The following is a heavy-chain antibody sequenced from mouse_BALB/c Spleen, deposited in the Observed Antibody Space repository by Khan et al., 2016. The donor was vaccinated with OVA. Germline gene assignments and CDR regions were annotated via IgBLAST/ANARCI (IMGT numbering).Heavy chain of an antibody. CDR3: ARRSYFGDTFAY. J-gene: IGHJ3*01. CDR1: GYTFTDYY. V-gene: IGHV1-77*01. D-gene: IGHD1-2*01. Sequence: QVRLQQSGAELARPGASVKLSCKASGYTFTDYYINWVKQRTGQGLEWIGEIYPGSGNTYYNEKFKDKASLTAEKSSTTAYMQLSSLTSEDSAVYFCARRSYFGDTFAYWGQGTLVTVSA. CDR2: IYPGSGNT.